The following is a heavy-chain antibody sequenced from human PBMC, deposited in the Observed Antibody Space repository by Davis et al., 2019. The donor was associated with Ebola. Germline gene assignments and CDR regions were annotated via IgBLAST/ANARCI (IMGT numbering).Heavy chain of an antibody. CDR3: ARDSEDIVVVVAAMGFDY. V-gene: IGHV3-11*01. CDR1: GFTFSDYY. Sequence: GESLKISCAASGFTFSDYYMSWIRQAPGKGLEWVSYISSSGSTIYYADSVKGRFTISRDNAKNSLYLQMNSLRAEDTAVYYCARDSEDIVVVVAAMGFDYWGQGTLVTVSS. J-gene: IGHJ4*02. CDR2: ISSSGSTI. D-gene: IGHD2-15*01.